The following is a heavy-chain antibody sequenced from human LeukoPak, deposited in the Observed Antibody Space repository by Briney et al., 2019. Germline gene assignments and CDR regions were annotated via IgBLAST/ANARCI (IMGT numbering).Heavy chain of an antibody. CDR1: GFTFSSYS. V-gene: IGHV3-21*01. CDR3: ARVSVTPYYYGIDV. Sequence: GGSLRLSCAASGFTFSSYSMNWVRQAPAKGLAWVSSISSSRSYIYYADSVKGRFTIYRDHAHNSLYLQMTSLRSDDTAAYYSARVSVTPYYYGIDVWGQGTTVTVSS. J-gene: IGHJ6*02. D-gene: IGHD5-18*01. CDR2: ISSSRSYI.